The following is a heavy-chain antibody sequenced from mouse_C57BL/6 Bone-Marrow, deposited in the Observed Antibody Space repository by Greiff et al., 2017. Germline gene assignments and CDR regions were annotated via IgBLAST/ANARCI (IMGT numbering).Heavy chain of an antibody. Sequence: VQLQQSGAELVKPGASVKMSCKASGYTFTSYWITWVKQRPGQGLEWIGDIYPGSGSTNYNEKFKSKATLTVDTSSSTAYMQLSSLTSEDSAVYYCARYGKGGVYYAMDYWGQGTSVTVSS. D-gene: IGHD2-1*01. J-gene: IGHJ4*01. CDR3: ARYGKGGVYYAMDY. CDR1: GYTFTSYW. V-gene: IGHV1-55*01. CDR2: IYPGSGST.